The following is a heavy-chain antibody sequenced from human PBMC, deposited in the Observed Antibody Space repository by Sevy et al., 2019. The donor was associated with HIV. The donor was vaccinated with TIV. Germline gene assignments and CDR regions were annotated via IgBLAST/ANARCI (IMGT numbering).Heavy chain of an antibody. Sequence: GGSLRLSCAASGFIFGNYAMNWVRQAPGKGLEWISSISGAADRTHYADSVKGRFTISSDSSKSTLYLQMTSLRVEDTAVYYCVKASDPVDYYDSARPLGYWGQGTLVTVSS. CDR3: VKASDPVDYYDSARPLGY. CDR1: GFIFGNYA. CDR2: ISGAADRT. J-gene: IGHJ4*02. V-gene: IGHV3-23*01. D-gene: IGHD3-22*01.